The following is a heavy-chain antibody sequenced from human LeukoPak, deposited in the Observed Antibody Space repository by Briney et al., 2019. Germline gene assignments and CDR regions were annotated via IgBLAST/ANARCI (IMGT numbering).Heavy chain of an antibody. Sequence: GGSLRLSCAASGFTFSSYAMSWVRQAPGKGLEWVSAISGSGGSTYYADSVKGRFTISRDNSKNTLYLQMNSLRAEDTAVYYCAKDPEGYYYDSSGYADYWGQGTLVTVSS. V-gene: IGHV3-23*01. J-gene: IGHJ4*02. CDR1: GFTFSSYA. CDR2: ISGSGGST. CDR3: AKDPEGYYYDSSGYADY. D-gene: IGHD3-22*01.